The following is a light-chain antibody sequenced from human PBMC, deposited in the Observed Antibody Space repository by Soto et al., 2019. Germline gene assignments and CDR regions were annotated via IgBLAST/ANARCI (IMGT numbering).Light chain of an antibody. J-gene: IGKJ1*01. V-gene: IGKV1-5*01. CDR2: DVS. CDR3: QQYNSYSRT. CDR1: QIISPW. Sequence: DIQMTQSPSTLSASVGDRVTLACRASQIISPWLAWYQQKPGRAPKLLIYDVSSLESGVPSRFSGSGSGTEFTLTISSLQPDDFATYYCQQYNSYSRTFGQGTKVDIK.